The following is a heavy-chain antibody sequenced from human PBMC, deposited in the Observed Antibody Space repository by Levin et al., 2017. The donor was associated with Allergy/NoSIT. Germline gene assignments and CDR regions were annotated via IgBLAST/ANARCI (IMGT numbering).Heavy chain of an antibody. J-gene: IGHJ4*02. V-gene: IGHV4-59*01. Sequence: TSETLSLTCTVSGGSISSYYWSWIRQPPGKGLEWIGYIYYSGSTNYNPSLKSRVTISVDTSKNQFSLKLSSVTAADTAVYYCASVPTKLRNFDYWGQGTLVTVSS. CDR2: IYYSGST. CDR3: ASVPTKLRNFDY. D-gene: IGHD1-26*01. CDR1: GGSISSYY.